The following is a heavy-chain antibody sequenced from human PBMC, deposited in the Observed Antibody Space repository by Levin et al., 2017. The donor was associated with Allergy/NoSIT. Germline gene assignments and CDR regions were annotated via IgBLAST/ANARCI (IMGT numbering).Heavy chain of an antibody. J-gene: IGHJ4*02. V-gene: IGHV3-49*03. D-gene: IGHD4-23*01. CDR2: IRSKAYGGTT. CDR3: AREYGGNVDY. Sequence: SGGSLRLSCTTSGFTFGDYAMSWFRQAPGKGLEWVGFIRSKAYGGTTEYAASVKGRFTISRDDSKSIASVQMNSLETEDTAVYYCAREYGGNVDYWGQGTLVTVSS. CDR1: GFTFGDYA.